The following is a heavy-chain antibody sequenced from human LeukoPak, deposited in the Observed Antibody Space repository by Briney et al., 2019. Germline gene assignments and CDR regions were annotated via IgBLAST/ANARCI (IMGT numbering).Heavy chain of an antibody. CDR3: ARERGGIWDSFDY. Sequence: TGASLRLSCAASGFTFNSYGMSWVRQAPGKGLEWVSVISGSGGSKYYADSVKGRFTISRDNSKNRLYLQMNSLSAEDTAVYYCARERGGIWDSFDYWGQGTLVTVSS. J-gene: IGHJ4*02. D-gene: IGHD3-16*01. CDR1: GFTFNSYG. V-gene: IGHV3-23*01. CDR2: ISGSGGSK.